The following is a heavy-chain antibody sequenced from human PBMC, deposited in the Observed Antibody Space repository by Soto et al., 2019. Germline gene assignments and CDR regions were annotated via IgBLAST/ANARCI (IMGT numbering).Heavy chain of an antibody. D-gene: IGHD6-13*01. V-gene: IGHV1-3*01. CDR2: INAGNGNT. CDR3: ARDQSPWIAAAGDNNWFDP. Sequence: GASVKVSCKASGYTFTSYAMHWVRQAPGQRLEWMGWINAGNGNTKYSQKFQGRVTITRDTSASTAYMELSSLRSEDTAVYYCARDQSPWIAAAGDNNWFDPWGQGTLVTV. J-gene: IGHJ5*02. CDR1: GYTFTSYA.